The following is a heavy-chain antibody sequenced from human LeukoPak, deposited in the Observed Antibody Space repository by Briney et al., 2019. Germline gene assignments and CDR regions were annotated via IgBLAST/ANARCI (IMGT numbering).Heavy chain of an antibody. J-gene: IGHJ1*01. CDR3: ARGRTIFGVSSALQH. Sequence: SVKVSCKAAGGTFGSYAISWVRQAPGQGLEWMGGIIPIFGTANYAQKFQGRVTITADESTSTAYMELSSLRSEDTAVYYCARGRTIFGVSSALQHWGQGTLVTVSS. CDR1: GGTFGSYA. V-gene: IGHV1-69*13. D-gene: IGHD3-3*01. CDR2: IIPIFGTA.